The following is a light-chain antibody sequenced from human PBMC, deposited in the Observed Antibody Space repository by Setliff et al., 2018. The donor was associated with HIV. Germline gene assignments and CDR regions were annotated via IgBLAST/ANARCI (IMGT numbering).Light chain of an antibody. CDR1: SSNIGDHH. Sequence: QSVLTQPPSVSAAPGRKVTISCSGSSSNIGDHHVSWYQQLPGAAPKLLIYDSNKRPSGIPDRFSGSKSGTSATLGITGLQTGDEADYYCGTWDRSLNTGPYVFGTGTKVTVL. V-gene: IGLV1-51*01. CDR3: GTWDRSLNTGPYV. CDR2: DSN. J-gene: IGLJ1*01.